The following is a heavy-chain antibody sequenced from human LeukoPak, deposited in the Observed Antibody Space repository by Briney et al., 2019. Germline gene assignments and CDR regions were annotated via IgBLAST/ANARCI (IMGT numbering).Heavy chain of an antibody. V-gene: IGHV1-69*05. CDR2: IIPIFGTA. Sequence: EASVKVSCKASGGTFSSYAISWVRQAPGQGLEWMGGIIPIFGTANYAQKFQGRVTITTDESTSTAYMELSSLRSEDTAVDYCARAAPRTGLFDYWGQGTLVTVSS. CDR3: ARAAPRTGLFDY. D-gene: IGHD1-1*01. J-gene: IGHJ4*02. CDR1: GGTFSSYA.